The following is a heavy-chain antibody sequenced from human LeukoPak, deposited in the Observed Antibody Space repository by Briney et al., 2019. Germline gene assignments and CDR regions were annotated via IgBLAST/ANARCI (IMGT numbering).Heavy chain of an antibody. Sequence: ASVKVSCKASGYTFTSYDINWVRQATGQGLEWMGWMNPNSGNTGYAQKFQGRVTMTRNTSISTAYMGLRSLRSEDTAVYYRARVTILRFLEWLAVRNYYYYYMDVWGKGTTVTVSS. CDR3: ARVTILRFLEWLAVRNYYYYYMDV. V-gene: IGHV1-8*01. J-gene: IGHJ6*03. CDR2: MNPNSGNT. D-gene: IGHD3-3*01. CDR1: GYTFTSYD.